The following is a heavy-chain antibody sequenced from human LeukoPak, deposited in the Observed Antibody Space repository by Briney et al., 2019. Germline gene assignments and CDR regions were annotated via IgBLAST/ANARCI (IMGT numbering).Heavy chain of an antibody. CDR3: AKYQVGVVVVAAIDY. Sequence: GGSLRPSCAASGFTFGDYWMSWVRQAPGKGLEWVANIKQDGSEKYYVDSVKGRFTISRDNSKNTLYLQMNSLRAEDTAVYYCAKYQVGVVVVAAIDYWGQGTLVTVSS. D-gene: IGHD2-15*01. J-gene: IGHJ4*02. CDR1: GFTFGDYW. CDR2: IKQDGSEK. V-gene: IGHV3-7*03.